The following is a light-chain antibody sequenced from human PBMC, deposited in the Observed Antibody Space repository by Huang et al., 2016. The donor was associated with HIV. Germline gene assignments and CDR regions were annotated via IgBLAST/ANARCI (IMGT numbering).Light chain of an antibody. Sequence: DIVMTQSPDSLAVSLGERATINCKSSQSVLYSSNNKNYLDWYQQKPGQPPKLLIYWASTRESVVPDRFSGSGSGTDFTLTISSLQAEDVAVYYCQQYYSSPQTFGQGTKVEIK. J-gene: IGKJ1*01. CDR2: WAS. V-gene: IGKV4-1*01. CDR3: QQYYSSPQT. CDR1: QSVLYSSNNKNY.